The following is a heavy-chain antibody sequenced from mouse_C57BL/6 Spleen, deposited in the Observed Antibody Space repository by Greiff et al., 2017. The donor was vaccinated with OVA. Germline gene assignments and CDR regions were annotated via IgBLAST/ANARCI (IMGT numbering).Heavy chain of an antibody. Sequence: VQLQQSVAELVRPGASVKLSCTASGFTIKNTYMHWVKQRPEQGLEWIGRIDPANGNTKYAPKFQGKATITADTSSNTAYLQLSSLTSEDTAIYYCARDWDFDYWGQGTTLTVSS. CDR3: ARDWDFDY. CDR2: IDPANGNT. V-gene: IGHV14-3*01. CDR1: GFTIKNTY. D-gene: IGHD4-1*01. J-gene: IGHJ2*01.